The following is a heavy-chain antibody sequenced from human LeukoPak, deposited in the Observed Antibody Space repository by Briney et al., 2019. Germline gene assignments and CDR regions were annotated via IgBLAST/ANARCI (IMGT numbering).Heavy chain of an antibody. D-gene: IGHD6-13*01. Sequence: GASVKVSCKASGYTFTGYYMHWVRQAPGQGLEWMGWMNPNSGNTGYAQKLQGRVTMTRNTSISTAYMELSSLRSEDTAVYYCASVVYSSSWFGSTGFDYWGQGTLVTVSS. J-gene: IGHJ4*02. CDR2: MNPNSGNT. CDR1: GYTFTGYY. CDR3: ASVVYSSSWFGSTGFDY. V-gene: IGHV1-8*02.